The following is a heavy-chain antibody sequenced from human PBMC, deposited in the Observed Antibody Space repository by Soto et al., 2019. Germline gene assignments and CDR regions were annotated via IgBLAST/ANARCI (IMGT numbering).Heavy chain of an antibody. J-gene: IGHJ6*02. D-gene: IGHD2-2*01. Sequence: QITLKESGPTLVKPTQTLTLTCTFSGFSLSTSGVGVGWIRQPPGKALEWLALIYWDDDKRYSPSLKSRLTITKDTSKNPVVLTMTNMDPVDTATYYCAHSLIGYCISTSCFPPLVLDVWGQGTTVTVSS. V-gene: IGHV2-5*02. CDR3: AHSLIGYCISTSCFPPLVLDV. CDR2: IYWDDDK. CDR1: GFSLSTSGVG.